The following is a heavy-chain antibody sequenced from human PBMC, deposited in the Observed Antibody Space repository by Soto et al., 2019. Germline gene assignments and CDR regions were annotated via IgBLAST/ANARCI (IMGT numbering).Heavy chain of an antibody. CDR3: AVIQLWDSPYGMAV. Sequence: AGPLRLSCAASGFTFSDHYMSWIRPAPGKGLEWVSYISSSSSYTNYADSVKGRFTISRDNAKNSLYLQMNSLRAEDTAVYCCAVIQLWDSPYGMAVWGPGTTVTVSS. J-gene: IGHJ6*02. V-gene: IGHV3-11*03. D-gene: IGHD5-18*01. CDR1: GFTFSDHY. CDR2: ISSSSSYT.